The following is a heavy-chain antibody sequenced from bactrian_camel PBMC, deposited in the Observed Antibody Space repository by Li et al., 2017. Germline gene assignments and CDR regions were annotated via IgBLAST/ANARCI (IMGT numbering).Heavy chain of an antibody. D-gene: IGHD2*01. CDR1: GAISDNYC. V-gene: IGHV3S63*01. Sequence: HVQLVESGGGSAQAGGSLRLSCVRSGAISDNYCVGWFRQAPGKEREGVATLGSDGKTTYANFAKGRFTISKDDEKKILYLQMNNLKPEDTANYICAPVPNFLGPALAPSVMDFWGQGTQVTVS. J-gene: IGHJ4*01. CDR3: APVPNFLGPALAPSVMDF. CDR2: TLGSDGKT.